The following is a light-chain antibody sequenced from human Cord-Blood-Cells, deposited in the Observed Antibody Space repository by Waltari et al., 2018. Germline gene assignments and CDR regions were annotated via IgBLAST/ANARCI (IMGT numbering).Light chain of an antibody. Sequence: SYELTQPPSVSVFPGQTASITCSGDKLADKYACWYQQKPGQYPVLVIYQDSKRPSGIPERFSASNSVNTATLTISGTQAMDEADYYCQAWDSSTAVFGGGTMLTVL. J-gene: IGLJ2*01. CDR2: QDS. CDR1: KLADKY. V-gene: IGLV3-1*01. CDR3: QAWDSSTAV.